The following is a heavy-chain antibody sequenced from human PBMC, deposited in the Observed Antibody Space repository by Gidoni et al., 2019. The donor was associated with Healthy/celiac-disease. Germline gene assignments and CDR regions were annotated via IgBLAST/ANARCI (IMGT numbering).Heavy chain of an antibody. V-gene: IGHV3-23*01. CDR3: AKEGPAAVEYSSSDYYFDY. CDR1: GFTFSSYA. CDR2: ISGSGGST. D-gene: IGHD6-6*01. J-gene: IGHJ4*02. Sequence: EVQLLESGGGLVQPGGSLRLSCAASGFTFSSYAISWFRQAPGKGLEWVSAISGSGGSTYYADSVKGRFTISRDNSKNTLYLQMNSLRAEDTAVYYCAKEGPAAVEYSSSDYYFDYWGQGTLVTVSS.